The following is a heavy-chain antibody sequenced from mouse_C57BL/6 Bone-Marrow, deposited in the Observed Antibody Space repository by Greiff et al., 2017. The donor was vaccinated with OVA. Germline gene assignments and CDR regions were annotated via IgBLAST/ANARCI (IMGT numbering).Heavy chain of an antibody. CDR1: GFNIKDDY. CDR2: IDPENGDT. J-gene: IGHJ1*03. D-gene: IGHD2-2*01. Sequence: EVQLQQSGAELVRPGASVKLSCTASGFNIKDDYMHWVKQRPEQGLEWIGWIDPENGDTEYASKFQGKATITADTSSNTAYLQLSSLTSEDTAVYYCSTGGYLSYWYFDVWGTWTTVTASA. CDR3: STGGYLSYWYFDV. V-gene: IGHV14-4*01.